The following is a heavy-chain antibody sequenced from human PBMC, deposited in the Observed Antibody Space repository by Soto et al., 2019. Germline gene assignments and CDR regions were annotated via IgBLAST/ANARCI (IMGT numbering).Heavy chain of an antibody. CDR3: ARVPYYYDSSGYRDYYYGMDV. D-gene: IGHD3-22*01. J-gene: IGHJ6*02. Sequence: PSETLSLTCTVSGGSISSGGYYWSWIRQHPGKGLEWIGYIYYSGSTYYNPSLKSRVTISVDTSKNQFSLKLSSVTAADTAVYYCARVPYYYDSSGYRDYYYGMDVWGQGTTVTVS. V-gene: IGHV4-31*03. CDR1: GGSISSGGYY. CDR2: IYYSGST.